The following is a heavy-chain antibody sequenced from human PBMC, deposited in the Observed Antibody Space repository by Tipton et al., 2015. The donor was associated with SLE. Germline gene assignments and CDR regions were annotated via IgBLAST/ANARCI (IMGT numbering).Heavy chain of an antibody. CDR2: IYYSGST. J-gene: IGHJ3*02. V-gene: IGHV4-59*01. Sequence: LRLSCTVSGGSINTYFWSWVRQPPGKGLEWIGHIYYSGSTDYNPSLKSRVTISVDRSKSQFSLDLSSVTAADTAVYYCAIYKPRNDVFDIWGQGTWVTVSS. D-gene: IGHD1-1*01. CDR3: AIYKPRNDVFDI. CDR1: GGSINTYF.